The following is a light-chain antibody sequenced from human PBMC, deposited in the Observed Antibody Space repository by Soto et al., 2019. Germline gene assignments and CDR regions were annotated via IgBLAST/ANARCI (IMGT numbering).Light chain of an antibody. V-gene: IGLV1-44*01. CDR1: TSNIGSNA. Sequence: QSVLTQPPSASGPPGQRVTFSCSGSTSNIGSNAVNWYQQLPGTAPKLLIYSNDRRPSGVPDRFSGSKSGTSASLAISGLKSEDEADYYCTAWDDSLNGRLFGGGTKLTVL. J-gene: IGLJ2*01. CDR2: SND. CDR3: TAWDDSLNGRL.